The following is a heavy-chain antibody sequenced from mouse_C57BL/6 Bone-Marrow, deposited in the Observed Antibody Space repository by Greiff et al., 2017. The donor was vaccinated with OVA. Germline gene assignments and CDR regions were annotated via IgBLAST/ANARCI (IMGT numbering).Heavy chain of an antibody. CDR3: ARNFYSNHAWFAY. Sequence: VQLQQSGPGLVQPSQSLSITCTVSGFSLTSYGVHWVRQSPGKGLEWLGVIWSGGSTDYNAAFISRLSIRKDNSKSQVFLKINSLQAEDTAIYYCARNFYSNHAWFAYWGQGTLVTVSA. CDR2: IWSGGST. D-gene: IGHD2-5*01. V-gene: IGHV2-2*01. J-gene: IGHJ3*01. CDR1: GFSLTSYG.